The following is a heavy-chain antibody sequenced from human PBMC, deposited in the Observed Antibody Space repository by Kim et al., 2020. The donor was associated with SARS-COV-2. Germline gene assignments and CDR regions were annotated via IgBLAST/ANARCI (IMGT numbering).Heavy chain of an antibody. Sequence: SETLSLTCTVSGGSISSGGYYWSWIRQHPGKGLEWFGYIYYSGSTYYNPSLKSRVTISVDTSKNQFSLKLSSVTAADTAVYYCARGSAMPYYYYGMDVWGQGTTVTVSS. D-gene: IGHD2-2*01. CDR3: ARGSAMPYYYYGMDV. J-gene: IGHJ6*02. CDR2: IYYSGST. V-gene: IGHV4-31*03. CDR1: GGSISSGGYY.